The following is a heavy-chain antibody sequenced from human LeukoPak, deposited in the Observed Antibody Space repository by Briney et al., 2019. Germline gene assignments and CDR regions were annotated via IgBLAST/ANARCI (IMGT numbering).Heavy chain of an antibody. CDR3: ARGQGQTDILYYYYGMDV. D-gene: IGHD2-15*01. CDR1: GYTFTSYD. CDR2: VNPNSGNT. Sequence: ASVKVSCKASGYTFTSYDINWVRQATGQGLEWMGWVNPNSGNTGYAQKFQGRVTMTRNTSISTAYMELSGLRSEDTAVYYCARGQGQTDILYYYYGMDVWGQGTTVTVSS. J-gene: IGHJ6*02. V-gene: IGHV1-8*01.